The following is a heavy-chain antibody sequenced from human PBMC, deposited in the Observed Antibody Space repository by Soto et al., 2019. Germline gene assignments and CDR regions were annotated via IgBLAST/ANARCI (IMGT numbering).Heavy chain of an antibody. CDR1: GYTFTSYA. CDR3: ARERDYASWFDP. CDR2: INAGNGNT. Sequence: ASVKVSCKASGYTFTSYAMHWVRQAPGQRLEWMGWINAGNGNTKYSQKFQGRVTITRDTSASTAYMELSSLRSEDTAVYYCARERDYASWFDPWGQGTLVTVSS. V-gene: IGHV1-3*01. J-gene: IGHJ5*02. D-gene: IGHD4-17*01.